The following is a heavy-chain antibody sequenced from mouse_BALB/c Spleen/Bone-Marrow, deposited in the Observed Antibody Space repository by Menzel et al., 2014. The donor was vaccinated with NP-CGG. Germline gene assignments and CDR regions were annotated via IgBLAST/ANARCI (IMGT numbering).Heavy chain of an antibody. Sequence: QVQLQQSGPELVRPGVSVKISCKGSGYTFTDYAMHWVKRSHAKSLEWIGLISTFSGNTNYNQKSKGKATMTVDKSSSTAYMELARLTSEDSAIYYCARGDYRYDETVDYWGQGTSVTVSS. CDR2: ISTFSGNT. V-gene: IGHV1S137*01. D-gene: IGHD2-14*01. CDR1: GYTFTDYA. J-gene: IGHJ4*01. CDR3: ARGDYRYDETVDY.